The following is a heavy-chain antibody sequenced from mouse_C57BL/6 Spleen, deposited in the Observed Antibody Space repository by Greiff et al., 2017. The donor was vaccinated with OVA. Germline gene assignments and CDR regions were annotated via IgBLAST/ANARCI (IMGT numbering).Heavy chain of an antibody. CDR3: TTSHYGSSPYYAMDY. D-gene: IGHD1-1*01. CDR2: IDPEDGDT. J-gene: IGHJ4*01. Sequence: VQLKQSGAELVRPGASVKLSCTASGFNIKDYYMHWVKQRPEQGLEWIGRIDPEDGDTEYAPKFQGKATMTADTSSNTAYLQLSSLTSEDTAVYYCTTSHYGSSPYYAMDYWGQGTSVTVSS. CDR1: GFNIKDYY. V-gene: IGHV14-1*01.